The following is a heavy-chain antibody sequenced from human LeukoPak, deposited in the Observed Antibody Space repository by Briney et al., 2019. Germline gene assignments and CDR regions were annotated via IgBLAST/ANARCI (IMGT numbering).Heavy chain of an antibody. D-gene: IGHD6-13*01. CDR2: IYTSGST. CDR1: GGSISSGSYY. J-gene: IGHJ4*02. Sequence: PSQTLSLTCTVSGGSISSGSYYWSWIRQPAGKGLEWIGRIYTSGSTNYNPSLKSRVTISVDTSKNQFSLKLSSVTAADTAVYYCASTSITAAGTSFDYWGQGTLVTVSS. CDR3: ASTSITAAGTSFDY. V-gene: IGHV4-61*02.